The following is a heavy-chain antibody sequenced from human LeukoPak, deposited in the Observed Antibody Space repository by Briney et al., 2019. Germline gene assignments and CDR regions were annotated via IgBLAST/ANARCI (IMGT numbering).Heavy chain of an antibody. Sequence: LSQTLSLTCTVSGGSISSGGYYWSWIRQHPGKGLEWIGYIYYSGSTYYNPSLKSRVTISVDTSKNQFSLKLSSVTAADTAVYYCARGNGYQLPSGVGAFDIWGQGTMVTVSS. D-gene: IGHD2-2*01. V-gene: IGHV4-31*03. J-gene: IGHJ3*02. CDR1: GGSISSGGYY. CDR3: ARGNGYQLPSGVGAFDI. CDR2: IYYSGST.